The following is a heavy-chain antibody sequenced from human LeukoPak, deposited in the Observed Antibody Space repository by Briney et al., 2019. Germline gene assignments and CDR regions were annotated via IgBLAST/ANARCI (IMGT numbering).Heavy chain of an antibody. J-gene: IGHJ4*02. D-gene: IGHD2-15*01. Sequence: SETLSLTCTVSGGSISSYYWSWIRQPPGKGLEWIGYIYYSGSTYYNPSLKSRVTISVDTSKNQFSLKLSSVTAADTAVYYCARDPLGYCSGGSCLYFDYWGQGTLVTVSS. V-gene: IGHV4-59*12. CDR3: ARDPLGYCSGGSCLYFDY. CDR2: IYYSGST. CDR1: GGSISSYY.